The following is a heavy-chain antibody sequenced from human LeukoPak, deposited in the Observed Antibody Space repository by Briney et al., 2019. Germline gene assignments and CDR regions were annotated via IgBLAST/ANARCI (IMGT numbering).Heavy chain of an antibody. V-gene: IGHV4-61*08. Sequence: SETLSLACTVSGGSISSGDYYWSWIRQPPGKGLEWIGYIYYSGSTNYNPSLKSRVTISVDTSKNQFSLKLSSVTAADTAVYYCAREGSSWSIDAFDIWGQGTMVTVSS. D-gene: IGHD6-13*01. CDR2: IYYSGST. CDR3: AREGSSWSIDAFDI. J-gene: IGHJ3*02. CDR1: GGSISSGDYY.